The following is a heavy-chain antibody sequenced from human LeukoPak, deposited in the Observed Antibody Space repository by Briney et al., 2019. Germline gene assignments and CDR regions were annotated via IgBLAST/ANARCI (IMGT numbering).Heavy chain of an antibody. Sequence: GGSLRLSWAPSRLSLSDYWMRWVRHDPGEGRGWVSRINRDGGGTTYADSVKGRFTISRDNAKNTLYLQMNSLRAEDTAVYCCARVDYGDYGVFDYWGQGTLVTVSS. CDR3: ARVDYGDYGVFDY. CDR2: INRDGGGT. CDR1: RLSLSDYW. D-gene: IGHD4-17*01. V-gene: IGHV3-74*01. J-gene: IGHJ4*02.